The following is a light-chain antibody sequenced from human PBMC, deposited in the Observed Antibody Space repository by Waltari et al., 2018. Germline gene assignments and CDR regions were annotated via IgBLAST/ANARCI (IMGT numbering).Light chain of an antibody. Sequence: ELVLTQSPATLSLSPGARATLSCRSSQNLSSYFAWYQQKPGQPPRLLIYDASNRAAGIPARFSGTGSGTDFTLTISSLEPEDFVVYYCQQRSNWPLTFGGGTKVEI. CDR1: QNLSSY. CDR2: DAS. CDR3: QQRSNWPLT. V-gene: IGKV3-11*01. J-gene: IGKJ4*01.